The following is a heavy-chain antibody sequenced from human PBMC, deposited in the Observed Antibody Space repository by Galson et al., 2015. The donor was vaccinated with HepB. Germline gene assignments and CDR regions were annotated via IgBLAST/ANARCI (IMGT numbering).Heavy chain of an antibody. Sequence: SVKVSCKASGYTFMGYYMHWVRQVPGQGLEWMGWVNPIIGANNYAVKFQGRVTMTRDTSSSTAYMELNSPRLDDTAVYYCARSWFGVSLYFLVHWGQGTLVTVSS. CDR2: VNPIIGAN. V-gene: IGHV1-2*02. CDR1: GYTFMGYY. CDR3: ARSWFGVSLYFLVH. D-gene: IGHD3-10*01. J-gene: IGHJ4*02.